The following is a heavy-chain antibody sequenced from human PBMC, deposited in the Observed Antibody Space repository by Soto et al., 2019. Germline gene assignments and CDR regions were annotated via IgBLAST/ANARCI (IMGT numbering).Heavy chain of an antibody. Sequence: EVQLVESGGGLVQPGGSLRLSCAASGFTFSSYWMSWVRQAPGKGLEWVANIKQGGSEKYYVDSVKGRFTISRDNAKNSLYLQMNSLRAEDTAVYYCARVPDSNYFDYWGQGTLVTVSS. CDR3: ARVPDSNYFDY. CDR1: GFTFSSYW. D-gene: IGHD2-21*01. CDR2: IKQGGSEK. J-gene: IGHJ4*02. V-gene: IGHV3-7*01.